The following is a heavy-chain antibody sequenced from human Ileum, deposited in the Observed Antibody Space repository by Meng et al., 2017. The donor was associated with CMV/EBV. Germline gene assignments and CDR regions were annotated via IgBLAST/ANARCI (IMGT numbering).Heavy chain of an antibody. CDR2: ISYNGNT. V-gene: IGHV4-61*01. CDR1: GVSVNDFYY. J-gene: IGHJ6*02. Sequence: SETLSLTCTVSGVSVNDFYYWSWVRQPPGKGLEWIAYISYNGNTNYNPSLRSRVTISADASKNQFSLRLASVTTADTAVYYCARGWADIRFSGAMNVWGQGTMVTFSS. CDR3: ARGWADIRFSGAMNV. D-gene: IGHD3-3*01.